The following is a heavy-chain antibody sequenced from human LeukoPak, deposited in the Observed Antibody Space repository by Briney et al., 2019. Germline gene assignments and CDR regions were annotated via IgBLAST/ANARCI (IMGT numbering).Heavy chain of an antibody. J-gene: IGHJ3*02. Sequence: GGSLRLSCAASGFTFSSYSMNWVRQAPGKGLEWVSSISSSSSYIYYAESVKGRFTISRDKSKNTLYLQMNSLRAEDTAVYYCAKERLRTVDAFDMWGQGTKVTVSS. CDR3: AKERLRTVDAFDM. D-gene: IGHD5-12*01. V-gene: IGHV3-21*04. CDR1: GFTFSSYS. CDR2: ISSSSSYI.